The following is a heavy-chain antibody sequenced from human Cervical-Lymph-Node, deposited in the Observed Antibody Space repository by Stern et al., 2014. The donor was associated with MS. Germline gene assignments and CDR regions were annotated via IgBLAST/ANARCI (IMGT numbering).Heavy chain of an antibody. J-gene: IGHJ4*02. D-gene: IGHD6-13*01. Sequence: EVQLVESGGGLVKPGGSLRLSCAASGFTFRSYSMNWVRQAPGKGLEWVSSISSSSSYIHYADSVKGRFTISRDNAKNSLYLQMNSLRAEDTAVYYCARDSSSWYSADYWGQGTLVTVSS. CDR3: ARDSSSWYSADY. V-gene: IGHV3-21*01. CDR1: GFTFRSYS. CDR2: ISSSSSYI.